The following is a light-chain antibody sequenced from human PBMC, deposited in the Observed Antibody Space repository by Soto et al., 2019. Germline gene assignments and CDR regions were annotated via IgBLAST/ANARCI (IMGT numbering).Light chain of an antibody. CDR1: ESVGSSH. CDR2: GAS. Sequence: EIVLTQSPGTLSLSPGERATLSCRASESVGSSHLAWYQQRPGQAPRLLIYGASSRATGIPDRFSGSGSGTDFTLSFSRLEPEDFAVYYCQQYDNSWTFGQGTKVDIK. V-gene: IGKV3-20*01. CDR3: QQYDNSWT. J-gene: IGKJ1*01.